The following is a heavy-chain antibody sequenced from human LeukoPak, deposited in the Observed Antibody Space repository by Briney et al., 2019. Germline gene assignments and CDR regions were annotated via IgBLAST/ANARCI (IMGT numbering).Heavy chain of an antibody. V-gene: IGHV1-2*02. CDR3: ARSLAYYMDV. J-gene: IGHJ6*03. CDR2: INPNSGVT. Sequence: GASVRVSCKASGYTFTGYYMHWVRQAPGQGLEWMGWINPNSGVTNYAQKFQGRVTMTRDTSISTASMELSRPRSEDTAVCYCARSLAYYMDVWGKGTTVTVSS. CDR1: GYTFTGYY.